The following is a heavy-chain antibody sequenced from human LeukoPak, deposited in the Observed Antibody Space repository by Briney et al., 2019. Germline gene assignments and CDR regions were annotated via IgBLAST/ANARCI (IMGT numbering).Heavy chain of an antibody. CDR1: GYSFTSYW. J-gene: IGHJ1*01. CDR3: ARGFGSTWLEY. V-gene: IGHV5-51*01. CDR2: IYPGDSDT. Sequence: GESLKISRKGSGYSFTSYWIGWVRQMPGKGLEWMGIIYPGDSDTRYGPSFQGQVTISADKSLTTAYLQWSSLKASDTAMYYCARGFGSTWLEYWGQGTLVTVSS. D-gene: IGHD6-13*01.